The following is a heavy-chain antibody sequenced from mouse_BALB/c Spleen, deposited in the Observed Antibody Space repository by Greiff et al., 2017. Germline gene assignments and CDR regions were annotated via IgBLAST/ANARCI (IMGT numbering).Heavy chain of an antibody. D-gene: IGHD1-1*01. J-gene: IGHJ4*01. CDR1: GYSITSDYA. CDR2: ISYSGST. Sequence: VQLKESGPGLVKPSQSLSLTCTVTGYSITSDYAWNWIRQFPGNKLEWMGYISYSGSTSYNPSLKSRISITRDTSKNQFFLQLNSVTTEDTATYYCARYTGLYAMDYWGQGTSVTVSS. V-gene: IGHV3-2*02. CDR3: ARYTGLYAMDY.